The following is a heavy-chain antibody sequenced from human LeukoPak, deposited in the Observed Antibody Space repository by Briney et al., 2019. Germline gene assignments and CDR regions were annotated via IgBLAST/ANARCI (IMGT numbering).Heavy chain of an antibody. D-gene: IGHD3-10*02. V-gene: IGHV3-48*03. CDR1: GFTVSNNY. CDR2: ISSSGSTI. Sequence: GGSLRLSCAVSGFTVSNNYMNWVRQAPGKGLEWVSYISSSGSTIYYADSVKGRFTISRDNAKNSLYLQMNSLRAEDTAVYYCAELGITMIGGVWGKGTTVTISS. CDR3: AELGITMIGGV. J-gene: IGHJ6*04.